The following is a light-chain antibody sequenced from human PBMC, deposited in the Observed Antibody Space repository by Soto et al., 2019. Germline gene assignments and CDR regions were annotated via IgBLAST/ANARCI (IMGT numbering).Light chain of an antibody. CDR2: DAS. CDR1: QSIATY. J-gene: IGKJ4*02. Sequence: TPITKWPSPPSLDVTEIFSIACRASQSIATYLTWYQQKPGKAPKLLIYDASSLKSGVPSRFSGSGSGTEFTLTISSLQPDDFATYCCQQYNSNSRRFAEGSNVEI. V-gene: IGKV1-5*01. CDR3: QQYNSNSRR.